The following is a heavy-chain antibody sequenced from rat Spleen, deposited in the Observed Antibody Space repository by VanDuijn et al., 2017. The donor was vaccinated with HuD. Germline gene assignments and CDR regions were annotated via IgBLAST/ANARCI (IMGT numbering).Heavy chain of an antibody. CDR3: TTDRINSGGYWFAY. J-gene: IGHJ3*01. CDR1: GFTFNNYY. D-gene: IGHD1-11*01. V-gene: IGHV5-20*01. CDR2: ISYDGTNT. Sequence: EVQLVESGGGLVQPGRSLKLSCAASGFTFNNYYMVWVRQAPKKGLEWVATISYDGTNTFYRDSVKGRFTISRDNAKSSLYLQMDSLRSDDTATYYCTTDRINSGGYWFAYWGQGTLVTVSS.